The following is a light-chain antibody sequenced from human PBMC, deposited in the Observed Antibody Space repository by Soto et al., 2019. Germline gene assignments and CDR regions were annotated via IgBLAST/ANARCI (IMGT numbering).Light chain of an antibody. Sequence: EIVLTQSPCTLSLSPGERATLSCRASQSVSSSYLAWYQQKPGQAPRLLIYDASNRATGIPARFRGSGSGTDFTLTISSLEPEDFAVYYCQQRSNWLFRAFGQGTRLEIK. CDR2: DAS. CDR1: QSVSSSY. V-gene: IGKV3D-20*02. J-gene: IGKJ5*01. CDR3: QQRSNWLFRA.